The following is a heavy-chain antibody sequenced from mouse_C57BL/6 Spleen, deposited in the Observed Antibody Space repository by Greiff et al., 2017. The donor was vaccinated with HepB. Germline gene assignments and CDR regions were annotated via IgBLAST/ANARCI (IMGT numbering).Heavy chain of an antibody. CDR1: GFTFSSYG. J-gene: IGHJ4*01. Sequence: EVQLVESGGDLVKPGGSLKLSCAASGFTFSSYGMSWVRQTPDKRLEWVATISSGGSYTYYPDSVKGRFTISRDNAKNTLYLQMSSLKSEDTAMYYCARRSYDYEGAMDYWGQGTSVTVSS. V-gene: IGHV5-6*01. CDR2: ISSGGSYT. CDR3: ARRSYDYEGAMDY. D-gene: IGHD2-4*01.